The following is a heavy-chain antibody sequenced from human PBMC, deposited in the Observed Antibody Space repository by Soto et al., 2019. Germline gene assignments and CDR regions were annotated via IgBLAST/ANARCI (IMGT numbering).Heavy chain of an antibody. D-gene: IGHD3-10*01. Sequence: QVQLVQSGAEVKKPGASVKVSCKASGYSFINYDINWVRQATGQGLEWMGWMNPNTGNTGYAQKFQGRVTMTRTTSISTAYMELSSLTSEDTAVYYCARGRVRVAACDHWGQGTLVAVSS. CDR2: MNPNTGNT. CDR1: GYSFINYD. J-gene: IGHJ4*02. CDR3: ARGRVRVAACDH. V-gene: IGHV1-8*01.